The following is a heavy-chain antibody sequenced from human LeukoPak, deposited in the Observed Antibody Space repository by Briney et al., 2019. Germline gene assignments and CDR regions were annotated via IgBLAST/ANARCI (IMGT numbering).Heavy chain of an antibody. J-gene: IGHJ2*01. CDR1: GGSISSSSYY. Sequence: LETLSLTCTVSGGSISSSSYYWGWIRQPPGKGLEWIGSIYYSGSTYYNPSLKSRVTISVDTSKNQFSLKLSSVTAADTAVYYCARDREDIVVVPAAPYWYFDLWGRGTLVTVSS. CDR2: IYYSGST. D-gene: IGHD2-2*01. CDR3: ARDREDIVVVPAAPYWYFDL. V-gene: IGHV4-39*07.